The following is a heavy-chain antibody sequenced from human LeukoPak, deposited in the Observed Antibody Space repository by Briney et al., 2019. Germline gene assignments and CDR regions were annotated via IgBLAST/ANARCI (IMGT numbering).Heavy chain of an antibody. CDR1: GYTFTVYY. Sequence: ASVTVSFTASGYTFTVYYMDWVRQAQGQGQEWMGWINPNSGGTNYAQKFQGRVTMTRDTAISTAYMELSRLRSDDTAVYYCARAMYYYDSSGYYFLDAFDIWGQGTMVTVSS. V-gene: IGHV1-2*02. CDR2: INPNSGGT. CDR3: ARAMYYYDSSGYYFLDAFDI. D-gene: IGHD3-22*01. J-gene: IGHJ3*02.